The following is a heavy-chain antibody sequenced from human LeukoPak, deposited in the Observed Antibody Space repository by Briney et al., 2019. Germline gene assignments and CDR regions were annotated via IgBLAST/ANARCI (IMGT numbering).Heavy chain of an antibody. J-gene: IGHJ5*02. CDR3: ARDPYYAFRSGYRSGWFDP. V-gene: IGHV3-21*01. CDR1: GFTFSSYS. CDR2: ISSSSSYI. Sequence: PGGSLRLSCAASGFTFSSYSMNWVRQAPGKGLEWVSSISSSSSYIYYADSVKGRFTISRDNAKNSLYLQMNSLRAEDTAVYYCARDPYYAFRSGYRSGWFDPWGQGTLVAVSS. D-gene: IGHD3-3*01.